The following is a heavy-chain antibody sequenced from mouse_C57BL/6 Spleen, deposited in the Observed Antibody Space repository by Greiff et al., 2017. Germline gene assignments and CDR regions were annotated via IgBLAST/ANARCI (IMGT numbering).Heavy chain of an antibody. J-gene: IGHJ4*01. D-gene: IGHD1-1*01. V-gene: IGHV1-81*01. Sequence: VKVVESGAELARPGASVKLSCKASGYTFTSYGISWVKQRTGQGLEWIGEIYPRSGNTYYNEKFKGKATLTADKSSSTAYMELRSLTSEDSAVYFCARDYGSSYSAMDYWGQGTSVTVSS. CDR3: ARDYGSSYSAMDY. CDR2: IYPRSGNT. CDR1: GYTFTSYG.